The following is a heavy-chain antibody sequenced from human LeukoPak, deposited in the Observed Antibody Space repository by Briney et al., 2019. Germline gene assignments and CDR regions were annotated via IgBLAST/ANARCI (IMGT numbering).Heavy chain of an antibody. D-gene: IGHD1-1*01. CDR3: AKTVEGTGSYYYYYMDV. Sequence: PGGSLRPSCAASGFTFSSYAMSWVRQAPGKGLEWVSAISGSGGSTYYADSVKGRFTISRDNSKNTLYLQMNSLRAEDTAVYYCAKTVEGTGSYYYYYMDVWGKGTTVTISS. V-gene: IGHV3-23*01. CDR1: GFTFSSYA. J-gene: IGHJ6*03. CDR2: ISGSGGST.